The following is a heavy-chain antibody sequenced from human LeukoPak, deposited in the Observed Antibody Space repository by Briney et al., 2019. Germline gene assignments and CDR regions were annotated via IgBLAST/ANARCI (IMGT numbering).Heavy chain of an antibody. D-gene: IGHD2-15*01. CDR3: AKSERLSIIVGWAPTFDY. Sequence: GGSLRLSCAASGFTDISKYMSWVPQAPGKRVEWVSSLYSDGRTYYADSGEGRFTISRDNSKNTLYFQMNSLRVEDTAIYYCAKSERLSIIVGWAPTFDYWGQGTLVTVSS. V-gene: IGHV3-66*01. CDR1: GFTDISKY. CDR2: LYSDGRT. J-gene: IGHJ4*02.